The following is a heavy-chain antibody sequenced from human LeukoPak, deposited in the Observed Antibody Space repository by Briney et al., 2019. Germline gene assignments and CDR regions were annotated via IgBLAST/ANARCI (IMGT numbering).Heavy chain of an antibody. V-gene: IGHV3-33*06. J-gene: IGHJ4*02. CDR3: AKELAYYGGKYFDY. Sequence: GGSLRLSCAASGFTFSSYGMHWVRQAPGKGLEWVAVIWYDGSNKYYADSVKGRFTISRDNSKNTLYLQMNSLRAEDTAVYYCAKELAYYGGKYFDYWGQGTLVTVPS. D-gene: IGHD4-23*01. CDR1: GFTFSSYG. CDR2: IWYDGSNK.